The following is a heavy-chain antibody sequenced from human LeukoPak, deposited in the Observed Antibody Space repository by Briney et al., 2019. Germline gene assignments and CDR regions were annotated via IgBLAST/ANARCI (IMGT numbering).Heavy chain of an antibody. Sequence: ASVKVSCKASGYTFTGYYMHWVRQAPGQGLEWMGWINPNSGGTNYAQKFQGWVTMTRDTSISTAYMELSRLRSDNTAVYYCARWSSSWSSYFDYWGQGTLVTVSS. D-gene: IGHD6-13*01. CDR2: INPNSGGT. CDR1: GYTFTGYY. CDR3: ARWSSSWSSYFDY. V-gene: IGHV1-2*04. J-gene: IGHJ4*02.